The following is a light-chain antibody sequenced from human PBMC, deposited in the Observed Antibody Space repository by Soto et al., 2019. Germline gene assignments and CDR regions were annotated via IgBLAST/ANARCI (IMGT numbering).Light chain of an antibody. CDR2: AAS. J-gene: IGKJ5*01. CDR3: QQYAESPIT. Sequence: SQSPGTVSLSPEEGTTLSCRASETIKKNYLAWYQQKAGQAPRLLIYAASSRATGIPDRFSGSGSGTDFTLTISRLEPEDIAVFYCQQYAESPITFGQGTLLEVK. CDR1: ETIKKNY. V-gene: IGKV3-20*01.